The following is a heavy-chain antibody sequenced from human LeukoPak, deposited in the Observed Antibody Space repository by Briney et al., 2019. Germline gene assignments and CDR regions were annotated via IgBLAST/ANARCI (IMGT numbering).Heavy chain of an antibody. CDR2: MNPNSANT. J-gene: IGHJ5*02. V-gene: IGHV1-8*03. CDR1: GYTFTSYD. CDR3: AKDPTLYNWNYERHNWFDP. D-gene: IGHD1-7*01. Sequence: ASVKVSCKASGYTFTSYDINWVRQATGQGLEWMGWMNPNSANTGYAQKFQGRVTITRNTSISTTYMELSSLRFEDTAVYYCAKDPTLYNWNYERHNWFDPWGQGTLVTVSS.